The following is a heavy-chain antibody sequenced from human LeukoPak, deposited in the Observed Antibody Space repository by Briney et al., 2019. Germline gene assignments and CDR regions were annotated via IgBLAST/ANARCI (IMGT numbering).Heavy chain of an antibody. Sequence: GGSLRLSCAASGVTMRDNDMTWVRQGPGEGLEWVSLIYSGGSTSYADSVKGRFTISRDNSKNTLYLQMNSLRAEDTAVYYCAKRPLSSCNWGLGTLVTVSS. CDR2: IYSGGST. CDR1: GVTMRDND. J-gene: IGHJ4*01. CDR3: AKRPLSSCN. V-gene: IGHV3-66*01.